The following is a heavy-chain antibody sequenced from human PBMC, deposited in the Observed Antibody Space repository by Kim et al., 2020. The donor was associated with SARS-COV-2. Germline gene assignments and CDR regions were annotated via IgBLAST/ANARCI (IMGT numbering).Heavy chain of an antibody. D-gene: IGHD1-26*01. Sequence: GSLRLSCAASGFTFSSYGMHWVRQAPGKGLEWVAVIWYDGSNKYYADSVKGRFTISRDNSKNTLYLQMNSLRAEDTAVYYCAKVENPNSGSSTGIDYWGQGTLVTVSS. CDR2: IWYDGSNK. J-gene: IGHJ4*02. V-gene: IGHV3-33*06. CDR1: GFTFSSYG. CDR3: AKVENPNSGSSTGIDY.